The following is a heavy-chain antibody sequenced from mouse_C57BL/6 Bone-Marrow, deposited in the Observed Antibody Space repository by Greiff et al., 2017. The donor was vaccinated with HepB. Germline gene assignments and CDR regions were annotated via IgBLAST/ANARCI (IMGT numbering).Heavy chain of an antibody. V-gene: IGHV6-3*01. CDR1: GFTFSNYW. Sequence: EVHLVESGGGLVQPGGSMKLSCVASGFTFSNYWMNWVRQSPEKGLEWVAQIRLKSDNYATHYAESVKGRFTISRDDSKSSVYLQMNNLRAEDTGIYYCTGLPRAFAYWGQGTLVTVSA. J-gene: IGHJ3*01. CDR3: TGLPRAFAY. D-gene: IGHD3-3*01. CDR2: IRLKSDNYAT.